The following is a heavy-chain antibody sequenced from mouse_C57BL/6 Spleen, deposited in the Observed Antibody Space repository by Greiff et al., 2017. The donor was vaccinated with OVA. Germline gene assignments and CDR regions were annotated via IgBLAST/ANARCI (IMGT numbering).Heavy chain of an antibody. CDR2: INPNNGGT. CDR3: ARTAQNYYAMDY. D-gene: IGHD3-2*02. Sequence: VQLQQSGPELVKPGASVQISCKASGYTFTDYYMNWVKQSHGKSLEWIGDINPNNGGTSYNQKFKGKATLTVDKSSSTAYMELRSLTSEDSAVDYCARTAQNYYAMDYWGQGTSVTVSA. V-gene: IGHV1-26*01. J-gene: IGHJ4*01. CDR1: GYTFTDYY.